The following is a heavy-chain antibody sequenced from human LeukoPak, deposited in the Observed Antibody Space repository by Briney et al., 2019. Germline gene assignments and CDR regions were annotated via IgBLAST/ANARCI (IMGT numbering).Heavy chain of an antibody. J-gene: IGHJ4*02. V-gene: IGHV4-59*01. CDR1: GVSISSYY. CDR2: IYYSGST. Sequence: SETLSLTCTVSGVSISSYYWSWIRQPPGKGLEWIGYIYYSGSTNYNPSLKSRVTISVDTSKNQFSLKLSSVTAADTAVYCCARGGPPFDYWGQGTLVTVSS. CDR3: ARGGPPFDY. D-gene: IGHD3-10*01.